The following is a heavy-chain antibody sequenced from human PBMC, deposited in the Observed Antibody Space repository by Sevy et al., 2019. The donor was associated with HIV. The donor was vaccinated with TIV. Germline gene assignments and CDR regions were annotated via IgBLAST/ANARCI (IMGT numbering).Heavy chain of an antibody. CDR1: GFTFSNAW. CDR3: TTVESSITMVRGVIMGYYYYGMDV. D-gene: IGHD3-10*01. V-gene: IGHV3-15*01. CDR2: IKSKTDGGTT. Sequence: GGCLRLSCAASGFTFSNAWMSWVRQAPGKGLEWVGRIKSKTDGGTTDYAAPVKGRFTISRDDSKNTLYLQMNSLKTEDTAVYYCTTVESSITMVRGVIMGYYYYGMDVWGQGTTVTVSS. J-gene: IGHJ6*02.